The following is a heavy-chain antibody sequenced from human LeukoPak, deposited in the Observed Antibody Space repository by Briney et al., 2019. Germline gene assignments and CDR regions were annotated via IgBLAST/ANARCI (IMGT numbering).Heavy chain of an antibody. J-gene: IGHJ3*02. D-gene: IGHD5-18*01. CDR2: ISAYNGNT. V-gene: IGHV1-18*01. CDR3: ARDPIYSYDQTDAFDI. CDR1: GYTFTNYG. Sequence: ASVKVSCKASGYTFTNYGITWVRQAPGQGLEWMGWISAYNGNTNYAQKLQGRVTMTTDTSTSTAYMELRSLRSDDTAVYYCARDPIYSYDQTDAFDIWGQGTVVTVSS.